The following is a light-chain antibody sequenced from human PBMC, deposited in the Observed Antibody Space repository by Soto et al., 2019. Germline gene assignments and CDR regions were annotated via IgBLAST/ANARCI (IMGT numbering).Light chain of an antibody. J-gene: IGLJ2*01. Sequence: QSALTQPPSASGSPGQSVTISCTGTSSDVGGYNYVSWYQQHPGKAPKLMIYEVSKRPSGVPDRFSGSKSGNTASLTVSGLPAEDEADYYCSSYAGSNNFNVVFGGGTKVTVL. CDR1: SSDVGGYNY. CDR2: EVS. CDR3: SSYAGSNNFNVV. V-gene: IGLV2-8*01.